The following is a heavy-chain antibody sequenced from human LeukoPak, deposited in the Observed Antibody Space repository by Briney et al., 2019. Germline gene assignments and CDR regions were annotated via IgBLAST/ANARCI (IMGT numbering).Heavy chain of an antibody. J-gene: IGHJ4*02. CDR2: IYYSGST. CDR1: GGSISSGGYY. V-gene: IGHV4-31*03. D-gene: IGHD3-10*01. CDR3: ARAHSGMGVGYFDY. Sequence: SQNLSRTCTVSGGSISSGGYYWSWIRQHPGKGLEWIGYIYYSGSTYYNPPLKSRVTISVDTSKNQFSLKLSSVTAADTAVYYCARAHSGMGVGYFDYWGQGTLVTVSS.